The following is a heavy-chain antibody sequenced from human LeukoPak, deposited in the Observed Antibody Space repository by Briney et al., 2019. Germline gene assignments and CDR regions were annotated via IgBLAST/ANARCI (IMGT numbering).Heavy chain of an antibody. CDR3: ARHVTGYYFDS. D-gene: IGHD1-14*01. Sequence: PSETLSLTCTVSGGSISSYYWSWIRQPPGKGLEWIGYIYYRGSTNYNPSLKSRVTISVYTSKNQFSLKLSSVTAADTAVYYCARHVTGYYFDSWGQGTLVTVSS. CDR2: IYYRGST. J-gene: IGHJ4*02. CDR1: GGSISSYY. V-gene: IGHV4-59*08.